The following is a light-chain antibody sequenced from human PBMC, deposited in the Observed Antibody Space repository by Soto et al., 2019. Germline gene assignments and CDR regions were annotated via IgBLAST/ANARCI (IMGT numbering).Light chain of an antibody. Sequence: QSVLTQPPSASGSPGQSVTISCAGSSSDVGDYDYVSWYQQHPGKAPKLMIYEVTKRPSGVPDRFSGSKSGNTASLTVSGLQAEDEAAYYCSSYAGGNNLVFGGGTKLTVL. CDR3: SSYAGGNNLV. CDR2: EVT. V-gene: IGLV2-8*01. J-gene: IGLJ2*01. CDR1: SSDVGDYDY.